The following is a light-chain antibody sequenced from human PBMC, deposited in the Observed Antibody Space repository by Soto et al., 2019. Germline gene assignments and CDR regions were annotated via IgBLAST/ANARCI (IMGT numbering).Light chain of an antibody. CDR2: KTS. CDR3: QQYHTFWT. Sequence: DIQMTQSPSTLSASVGDRVTITCRASQSISGWLAWYQHKPGRAPKLLIYKTSCLESGVPSRFSSSASGKEFPLTSNVLQPDDSANYYCQQYHTFWTFGQGTKVEVK. V-gene: IGKV1-5*03. J-gene: IGKJ1*01. CDR1: QSISGW.